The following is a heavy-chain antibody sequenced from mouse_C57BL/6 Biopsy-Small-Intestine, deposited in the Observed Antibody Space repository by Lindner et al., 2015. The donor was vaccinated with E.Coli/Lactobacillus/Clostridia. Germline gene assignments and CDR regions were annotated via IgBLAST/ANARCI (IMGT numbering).Heavy chain of an antibody. V-gene: IGHV1-83*01. D-gene: IGHD1-3*01. Sequence: SVKVSCKVSGYTLSEISMHWVRQAPGKGPEWMGGFDPVDGETIYAQKFQGRVTMTEDTSTDTAYMEMSSLRSEDTAVYYCAIDLFPEVGMTRFDYWGQGTLVTVSS. J-gene: IGHJ4*01. CDR2: FDPVDGET. CDR3: AIDLFPEVGMTRFDY. CDR1: GYTLSEIS.